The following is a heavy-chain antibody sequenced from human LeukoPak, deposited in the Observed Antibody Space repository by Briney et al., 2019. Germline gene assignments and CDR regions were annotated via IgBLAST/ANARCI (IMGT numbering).Heavy chain of an antibody. CDR3: ARYVWGSYPTFEDY. CDR2: IYYSGST. J-gene: IGHJ4*02. V-gene: IGHV4-59*01. CDR1: GGSISSYY. Sequence: PSETLSLTCTVSGGSISSYYWSWIRQLPGKGLEWIGYIYYSGSTNYNPSLKSRVTISVDTSKNQFSLKLSSVTAADTAVYYCARYVWGSYPTFEDYWGQGTLVTVSS. D-gene: IGHD3-16*02.